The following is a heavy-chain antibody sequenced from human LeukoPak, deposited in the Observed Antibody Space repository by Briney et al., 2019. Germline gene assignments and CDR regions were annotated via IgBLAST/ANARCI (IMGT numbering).Heavy chain of an antibody. CDR3: ARGYFDWYRYYYGMDV. CDR1: GYTFTGYY. CDR2: INPNSGGT. D-gene: IGHD3-9*01. V-gene: IGHV1-2*02. Sequence: ASVTVSCKASGYTFTGYYMHWVRQAPGQGLEWMGWINPNSGGTNYAQKFQGRVTMTRDTSISTAYLELSRLRSDDTAVYYCARGYFDWYRYYYGMDVWGQGTTVTVSS. J-gene: IGHJ6*02.